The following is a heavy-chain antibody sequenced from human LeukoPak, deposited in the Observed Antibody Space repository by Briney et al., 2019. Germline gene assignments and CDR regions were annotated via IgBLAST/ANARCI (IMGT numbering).Heavy chain of an antibody. D-gene: IGHD2-15*01. J-gene: IGHJ4*02. CDR1: GFTFGDYA. CDR3: TRICSWGCFDY. Sequence: GGSLRLSCTTSGFTFGDYAMSWVRQAAGKGLEWVGFIRSKANGGTTEYAASVKGRFTISRDDSKSIAYLQMSSLKTEDTAVYYCTRICSWGCFDYWGQGTLATVSS. CDR2: IRSKANGGTT. V-gene: IGHV3-49*04.